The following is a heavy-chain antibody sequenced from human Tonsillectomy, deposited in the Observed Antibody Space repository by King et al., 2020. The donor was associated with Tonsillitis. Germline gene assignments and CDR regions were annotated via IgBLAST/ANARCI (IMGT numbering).Heavy chain of an antibody. CDR3: TTGLGMTDNDY. CDR2: IKSKTDGGTI. J-gene: IGHJ4*02. Sequence: QLVQSGGGLVKPGGSLRLSCAASGFTFSNAWMSWVRQAPGKGLEWVGRIKSKTDGGTIDYAAPVKGRFTISRDDLKNTLDVQMNSLKTEDTAVYYCTTGLGMTDNDYWGQGTLVTVSS. D-gene: IGHD1-14*01. V-gene: IGHV3-15*05. CDR1: GFTFSNAW.